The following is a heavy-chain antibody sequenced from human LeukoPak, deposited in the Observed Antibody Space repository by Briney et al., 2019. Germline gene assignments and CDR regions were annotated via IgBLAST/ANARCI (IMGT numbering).Heavy chain of an antibody. CDR3: ARVSLGAAAGTSR. Sequence: PGGSLRLSFAASEFTFSSYNMNWVRQAPGKGLEWVSSISSSSSYIYYTDSVKGRFTISRDNAKNSLYLQMNSLRADDAAIYYCARVSLGAAAGTSRWGQGTLVTVSS. CDR2: ISSSSSYI. J-gene: IGHJ4*02. V-gene: IGHV3-21*01. D-gene: IGHD6-13*01. CDR1: EFTFSSYN.